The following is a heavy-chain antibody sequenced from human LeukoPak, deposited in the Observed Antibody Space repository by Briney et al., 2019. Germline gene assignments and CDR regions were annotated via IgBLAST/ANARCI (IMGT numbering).Heavy chain of an antibody. CDR3: ARESWAGFDY. V-gene: IGHV3-74*01. Sequence: GGSLRLSCAVSGFIFSNYRMQWVRQAPGKGLVWVSHINNDGSSRNYAESVKGRFTISRDNAKNTLYLQMNSLRAEDTAVYYCARESWAGFDYWGQGTLLTVSS. D-gene: IGHD3/OR15-3a*01. CDR1: GFIFSNYR. CDR2: INNDGSSR. J-gene: IGHJ4*02.